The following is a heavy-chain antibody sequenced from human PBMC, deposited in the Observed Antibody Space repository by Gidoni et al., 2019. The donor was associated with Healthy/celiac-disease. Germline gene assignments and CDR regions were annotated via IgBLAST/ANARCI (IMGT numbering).Heavy chain of an antibody. D-gene: IGHD5-12*01. V-gene: IGHV3-30*04. CDR3: ARVWAEEATTAFDY. J-gene: IGHJ4*02. CDR2: ISYDGSNK. CDR1: GFTFSSYA. Sequence: QVQLVESGGGVVQPGRALRLSCAASGFTFSSYAMHWVRPAPGKGLEWVAVISYDGSNKYYADSVKGRFTISRDNSKNTLYLQMNSLRAEDTAVYYCARVWAEEATTAFDYWGQGTLVTVSS.